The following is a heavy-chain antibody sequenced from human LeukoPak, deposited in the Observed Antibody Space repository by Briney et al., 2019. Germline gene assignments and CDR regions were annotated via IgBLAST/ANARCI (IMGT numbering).Heavy chain of an antibody. CDR1: GASFSGYY. D-gene: IGHD6-13*01. CDR3: ARGRSGSSWYNY. J-gene: IGHJ4*02. Sequence: SQTLSPTRAVYGASFSGYYWSWVRQPPGKGLEWIGEINHSGSTNYNPSLKSRVTISVDTSKHQFSLKLSSVTAADTAVYYCARGRSGSSWYNYWGQGTLVTVSS. V-gene: IGHV4-34*01. CDR2: INHSGST.